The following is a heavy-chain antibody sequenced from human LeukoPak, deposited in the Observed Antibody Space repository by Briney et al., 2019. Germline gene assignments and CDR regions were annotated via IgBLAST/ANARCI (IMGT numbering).Heavy chain of an antibody. V-gene: IGHV3-7*01. CDR3: AREGYFDY. J-gene: IGHJ4*02. Sequence: PGGSLRLSRAASGFTFNNYWMSWVRQAPGKGLEWVANIKHEGSEKYYVDSVKGRFTISRDNAKNSLYLQMNSLRAEDTAVYYCAREGYFDYWGQGTLVTVSS. CDR2: IKHEGSEK. CDR1: GFTFNNYW.